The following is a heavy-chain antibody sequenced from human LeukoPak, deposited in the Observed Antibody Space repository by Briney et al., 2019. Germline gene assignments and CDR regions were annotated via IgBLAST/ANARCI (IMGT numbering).Heavy chain of an antibody. CDR1: GGSISGYY. D-gene: IGHD5-18*01. J-gene: IGHJ6*02. V-gene: IGHV4-59*01. Sequence: SETLSLTCTVSGGSISGYYLSWIRQSPGKGLEWIGYIYDSGSTNYNPSLRSRVAMSVDTSKTQVSLKVRSVTVADTAVYYCARGWDTGYGYYGMDVWGQGTTVTVSS. CDR3: ARGWDTGYGYYGMDV. CDR2: IYDSGST.